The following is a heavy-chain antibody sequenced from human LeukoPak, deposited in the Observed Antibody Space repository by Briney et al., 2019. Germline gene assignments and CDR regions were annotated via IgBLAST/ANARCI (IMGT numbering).Heavy chain of an antibody. Sequence: GASVKVSCNASGYYFTGYYMHWVRQAPGQGLEWMGWINPNTGGTNYAQKFQGRVTMTRDTSNNTAHIELSSLTSDDTAVYYCARPKAAAGTIGAFDIWGQGTVVTVSS. CDR3: ARPKAAAGTIGAFDI. CDR2: INPNTGGT. V-gene: IGHV1-2*02. CDR1: GYYFTGYY. J-gene: IGHJ3*02. D-gene: IGHD6-13*01.